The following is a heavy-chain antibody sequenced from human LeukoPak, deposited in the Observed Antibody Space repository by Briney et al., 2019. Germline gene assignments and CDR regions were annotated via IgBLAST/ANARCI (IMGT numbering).Heavy chain of an antibody. Sequence: GGSLRLSCAASGFTVSSSHMTWVRQAPGKGLEWVSIIYSGGFTYYADAVKGRFTISRDDSKNTLYLQMNSLRVEDTAVYSCARELPIKDSTVLTDAFDIWGQGTMVAVST. CDR1: GFTVSSSH. CDR2: IYSGGFT. CDR3: ARELPIKDSTVLTDAFDI. V-gene: IGHV3-66*01. J-gene: IGHJ3*02. D-gene: IGHD1-1*01.